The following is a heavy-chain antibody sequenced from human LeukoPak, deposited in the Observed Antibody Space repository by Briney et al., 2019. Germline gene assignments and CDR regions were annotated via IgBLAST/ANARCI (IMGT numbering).Heavy chain of an antibody. CDR1: GFTFSSFP. Sequence: GGSLRLSCAASGFTFSSFPMNWVRQAPGKGLEWISSISSSSTYIYYADSVKGRFTISRDNAKNSLYLQMSSLRAEDTAVYYCARVTRSPFGWFDPWGQGTLVTVSS. V-gene: IGHV3-21*01. J-gene: IGHJ5*02. D-gene: IGHD4-17*01. CDR2: ISSSSTYI. CDR3: ARVTRSPFGWFDP.